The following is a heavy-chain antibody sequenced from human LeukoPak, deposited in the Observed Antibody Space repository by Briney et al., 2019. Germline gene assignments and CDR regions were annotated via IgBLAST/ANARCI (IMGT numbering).Heavy chain of an antibody. CDR2: IYTSGST. D-gene: IGHD6-13*01. J-gene: IGHJ4*02. CDR1: GGSLRDYF. Sequence: SGTLSLTCTGTGGSLRDYFCSSIRQPAGKGLEWIGRIYTSGSTNYNPSLKSRVTMSVDTSKNQFSLKLNSVTAADTAVYYCARTDSSNWYGLPVYWGQGTLVTVSS. V-gene: IGHV4-4*07. CDR3: ARTDSSNWYGLPVY.